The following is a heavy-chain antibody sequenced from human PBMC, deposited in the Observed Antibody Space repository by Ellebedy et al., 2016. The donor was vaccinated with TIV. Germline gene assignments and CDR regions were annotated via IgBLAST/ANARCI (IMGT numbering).Heavy chain of an antibody. CDR3: ARDLVTVGATGY. Sequence: AASVKVSCKASGYTFTSYGISGVRQAPGQGLEWMGWISAYNGNTNYAQKLQGRVTMTTDTSTSTAYMELRSLRSDDTAVYYCARDLVTVGATGYWGQGTLVTVSS. V-gene: IGHV1-18*01. CDR2: ISAYNGNT. J-gene: IGHJ4*02. CDR1: GYTFTSYG. D-gene: IGHD1-26*01.